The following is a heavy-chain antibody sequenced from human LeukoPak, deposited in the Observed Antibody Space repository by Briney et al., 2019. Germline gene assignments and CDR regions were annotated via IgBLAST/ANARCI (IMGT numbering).Heavy chain of an antibody. CDR3: ARDGELPHDGFDI. CDR1: GFTFTHFG. J-gene: IGHJ3*02. CDR2: ISAYSGKT. D-gene: IGHD1-7*01. Sequence: EASVKVSCKASGFTFTHFGISWVRQAPGQGLEWMGWISAYSGKTSYAQKFQGRVIMTTDTSSSTAFMELRSLRSDDTATYYCARDGELPHDGFDIWGQGTMVTVSS. V-gene: IGHV1-18*01.